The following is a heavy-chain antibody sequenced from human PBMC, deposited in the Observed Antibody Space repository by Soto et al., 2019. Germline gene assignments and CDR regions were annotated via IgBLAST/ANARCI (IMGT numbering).Heavy chain of an antibody. D-gene: IGHD6-13*01. CDR1: EFTFSSYE. V-gene: IGHV3-48*03. J-gene: IGHJ4*02. CDR3: VRFGGAAAGPGDY. Sequence: HLGGSLRLSCVASEFTFSSYEMNWVRQAPGKGLEWVSYISSSGTTIYYTDSVKGRFTISRDNAKKSLYRQMNSLRAEDTAVYYCVRFGGAAAGPGDYWGQGTLV. CDR2: ISSSGTTI.